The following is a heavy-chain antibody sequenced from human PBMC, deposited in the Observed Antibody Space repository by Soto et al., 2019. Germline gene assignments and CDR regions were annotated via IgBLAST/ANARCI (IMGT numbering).Heavy chain of an antibody. J-gene: IGHJ4*02. CDR3: ASLGALEPIDS. CDR1: GFTFSSYN. V-gene: IGHV3-21*01. D-gene: IGHD1-1*01. Sequence: EVQLVESGGGLVKPGGSLRLSCVASGFTFSSYNMNWVRQAPGKGLEWVSSISSRSTYIFYADSVKGRFTISRDNAKNSLYLQMHSLRAEDTAVYYCASLGALEPIDSWGQGALVIVSS. CDR2: ISSRSTYI.